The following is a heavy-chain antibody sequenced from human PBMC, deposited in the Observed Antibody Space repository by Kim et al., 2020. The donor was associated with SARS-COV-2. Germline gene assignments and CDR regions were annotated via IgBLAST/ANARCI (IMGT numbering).Heavy chain of an antibody. CDR2: ISSSSSYI. CDR3: VSYYYDSSGYSRHAFDI. J-gene: IGHJ3*02. Sequence: GGSLRLSCAASGFTFSSYSMNWVRQAPGKGLEWVSSISSSSSYIYYADSVKGRFTISRDNAKNSLYLQMNSLRAEDTAVYYCVSYYYDSSGYSRHAFDIWGQGTMVTVSS. V-gene: IGHV3-21*01. CDR1: GFTFSSYS. D-gene: IGHD3-22*01.